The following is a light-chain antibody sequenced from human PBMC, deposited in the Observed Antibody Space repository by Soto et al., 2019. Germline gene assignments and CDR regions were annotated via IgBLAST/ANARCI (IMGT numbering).Light chain of an antibody. CDR3: QQYNSYSRT. CDR1: QGIGND. CDR2: GAS. Sequence: DIQMTQSPSSLSASVGDRVTITCRASQGIGNDLGWYQQKPGKAPKRLIYGASSLQSGVPSRFSGSGSGTEFTLTISSLQPDDFATYYCQQYNSYSRTFGQGTKVDIK. J-gene: IGKJ1*01. V-gene: IGKV1-17*01.